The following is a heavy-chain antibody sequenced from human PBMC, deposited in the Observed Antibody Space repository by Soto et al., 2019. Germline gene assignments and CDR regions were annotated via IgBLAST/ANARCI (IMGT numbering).Heavy chain of an antibody. D-gene: IGHD6-13*01. J-gene: IGHJ4*02. Sequence: EVQLVESGGGLVQPGGSLRLSCAASGFTFSSYWMNWVRQAPGKGLEWVANINQDGSEKYYVDSMKGRFTISSDNTTNALYLQMNSLRAEDTAVYYCAREQLQVVITDYWGQGTLVTVSS. CDR2: INQDGSEK. CDR3: AREQLQVVITDY. CDR1: GFTFSSYW. V-gene: IGHV3-7*01.